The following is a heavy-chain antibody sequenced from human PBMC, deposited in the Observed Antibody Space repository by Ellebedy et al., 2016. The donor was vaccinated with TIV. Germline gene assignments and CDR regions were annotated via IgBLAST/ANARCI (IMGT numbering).Heavy chain of an antibody. CDR2: IYYSGST. CDR1: GGSISSYY. J-gene: IGHJ6*02. CDR3: ARGDYGMDV. V-gene: IGHV4-59*01. Sequence: SETLSLXXTVSGGSISSYYWSWIRQPPGKGLEWIGYIYYSGSTNYNPSLKSRVTISVDTSKNQFSLKLSSVTAADTAVYYCARGDYGMDVWGQGTTVTVSS.